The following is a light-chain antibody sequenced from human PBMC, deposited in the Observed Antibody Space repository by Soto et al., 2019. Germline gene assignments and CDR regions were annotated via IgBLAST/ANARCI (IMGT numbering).Light chain of an antibody. CDR1: QSVSSSY. Sequence: EIVLTQSPGTLSLSPGERATLSCRASQSVSSSYLAWYQQKPGQAPSLIIYGASIRATGIPDRFSGSGSGTDFTLTISRLDPVYLAVYYCQQYGTSPLTFGGGTKVEIK. CDR2: GAS. V-gene: IGKV3-20*01. CDR3: QQYGTSPLT. J-gene: IGKJ4*01.